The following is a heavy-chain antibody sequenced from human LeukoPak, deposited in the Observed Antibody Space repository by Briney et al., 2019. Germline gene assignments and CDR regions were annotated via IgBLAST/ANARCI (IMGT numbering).Heavy chain of an antibody. Sequence: SETLSLTCTVSGGSISSYHWSWIRQPPGKGLEWIGYIYYSGSTNYNPSLKSRVTISVDTSKNQFSLKLSSVTAADTAVYYCAREGGITIRIFDYWGQGTLVTVSS. CDR3: AREGGITIRIFDY. D-gene: IGHD3-3*01. V-gene: IGHV4-59*01. CDR2: IYYSGST. J-gene: IGHJ4*02. CDR1: GGSISSYH.